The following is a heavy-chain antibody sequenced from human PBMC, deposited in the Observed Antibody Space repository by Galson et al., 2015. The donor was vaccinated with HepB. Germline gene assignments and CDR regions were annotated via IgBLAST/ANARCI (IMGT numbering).Heavy chain of an antibody. V-gene: IGHV3-74*01. CDR2: INSDGSST. CDR3: ARIDWDPSYSGSSQALAFDI. D-gene: IGHD1-26*01. CDR1: GFTFSSYW. J-gene: IGHJ3*02. Sequence: SLRLSCAASGFTFSSYWMHWVRQAPGKGLVWVSRINSDGSSTSYADSVKGRFTISRDNAKNTLYLQMNSLRAEDTAVYYCARIDWDPSYSGSSQALAFDIWGQGTMVTVSS.